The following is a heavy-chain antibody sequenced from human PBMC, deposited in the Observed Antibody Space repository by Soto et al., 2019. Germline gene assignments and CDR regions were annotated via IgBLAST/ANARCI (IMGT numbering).Heavy chain of an antibody. CDR3: AKDLNSGYSGDP. CDR1: GFTFNRYG. Sequence: GGSLRLSCAASGFTFNRYGMHWVRQAPGKGLEWVAIIWYDGSNKYYADSVKGRFTISRDNSENTVYLQMDSLRVEDTAVYYCAKDLNSGYSGDPWGQGTLVTVSS. D-gene: IGHD3-22*01. J-gene: IGHJ5*02. V-gene: IGHV3-33*06. CDR2: IWYDGSNK.